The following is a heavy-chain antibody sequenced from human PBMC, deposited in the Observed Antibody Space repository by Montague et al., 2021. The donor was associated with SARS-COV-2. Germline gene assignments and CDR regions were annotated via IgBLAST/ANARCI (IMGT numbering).Heavy chain of an antibody. CDR2: INHSGST. Sequence: SETLSLTCAVYGGSVSNYYWSWIRQPPGKGLGWIGEINHSGSTNYNPSLKSRVTTSVDTSKNQFSLKLTSVTAADTAVYDCARGPRITMIVVVITDIWFDPWGQGTLVTVSS. J-gene: IGHJ5*02. V-gene: IGHV4-34*01. CDR3: ARGPRITMIVVVITDIWFDP. D-gene: IGHD3-22*01. CDR1: GGSVSNYY.